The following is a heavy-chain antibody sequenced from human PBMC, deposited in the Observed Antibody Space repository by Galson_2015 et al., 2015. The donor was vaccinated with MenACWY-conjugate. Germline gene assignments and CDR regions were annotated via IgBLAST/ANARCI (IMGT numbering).Heavy chain of an antibody. D-gene: IGHD3-10*01. V-gene: IGHV3-48*02. J-gene: IGHJ4*02. CDR3: ASVPLDGSGSFPYLDH. CDR2: IGGDGSPV. Sequence: SLRLSCAASGFTFSTYSMNWVRRAPGRGLEWVSYIGGDGSPVFYGDSVKGRFTISRDNAKNSLYLQMNSLRDEDTALYYCASVPLDGSGSFPYLDHWGQGALVTVSS. CDR1: GFTFSTYS.